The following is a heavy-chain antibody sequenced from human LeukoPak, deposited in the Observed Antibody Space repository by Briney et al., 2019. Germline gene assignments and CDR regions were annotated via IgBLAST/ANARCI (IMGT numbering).Heavy chain of an antibody. CDR3: ARRPGKAMIVVVTDAFDI. CDR2: IYPGDSDI. V-gene: IGHV5-51*01. Sequence: GESLKISCKGSGYSFTSYWIGWVRQMPGKGLEWMGIIYPGDSDIRYSPSFQGQVTISADKSISTAYLQWSSLKASDTAMYYCARRPGKAMIVVVTDAFDIWGQGTMVTVSS. D-gene: IGHD3-22*01. CDR1: GYSFTSYW. J-gene: IGHJ3*02.